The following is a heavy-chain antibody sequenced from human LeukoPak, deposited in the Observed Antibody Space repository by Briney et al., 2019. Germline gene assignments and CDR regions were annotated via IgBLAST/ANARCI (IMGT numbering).Heavy chain of an antibody. CDR2: IYPGDSDT. CDR1: GYSFTSYW. V-gene: IGHV5-51*01. Sequence: GESLKISCKGSGYSFTSYWIGWVRQLPGKGLEWMGIIYPGDSDTRYSPSFQGQVTISADKSISTAYLQWSSLKASNTAMYYCARTGSSSSGWDHYWGQGTLVTVSS. D-gene: IGHD6-19*01. J-gene: IGHJ4*02. CDR3: ARTGSSSSGWDHY.